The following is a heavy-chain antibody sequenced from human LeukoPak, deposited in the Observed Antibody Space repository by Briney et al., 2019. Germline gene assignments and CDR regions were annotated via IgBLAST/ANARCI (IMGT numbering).Heavy chain of an antibody. CDR2: ISAYNGNT. CDR3: ARDSSGWYGYYYYGMDV. Sequence: ASVKVSCKASGYTFTSYGISWVRQAPGQGLEWTGWISAYNGNTNYAQKLQGRVTMTTDTSTSTAYMELRSLRSDDTAVYYCARDSSGWYGYYYYGMDVWGQGTTVTVSS. J-gene: IGHJ6*02. CDR1: GYTFTSYG. D-gene: IGHD6-19*01. V-gene: IGHV1-18*01.